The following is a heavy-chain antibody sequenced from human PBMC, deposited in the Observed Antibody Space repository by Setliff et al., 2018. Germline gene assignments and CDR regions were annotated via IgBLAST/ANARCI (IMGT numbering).Heavy chain of an antibody. D-gene: IGHD2-21*02. Sequence: SETLSLTCTVSDDSISSRHYYWSWIRQPAGKGLGWLGQIYTSWSTNYNPSLKGRATLSLDASKKQFALKLTPVTAADTATQYCVRAPVYCSEDCYPRWFDPWGQGTLVTVSS. J-gene: IGHJ5*02. CDR3: VRAPVYCSEDCYPRWFDP. CDR2: IYTSWST. CDR1: DDSISSRHYY. V-gene: IGHV4-61*09.